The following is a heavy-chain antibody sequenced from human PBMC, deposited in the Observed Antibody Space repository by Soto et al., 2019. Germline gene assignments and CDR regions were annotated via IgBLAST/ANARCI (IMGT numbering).Heavy chain of an antibody. J-gene: IGHJ4*02. D-gene: IGHD3-10*01. Sequence: PGESLKISCKGSGYTFSNYWIGCVRQTPGKGLEWMGMIYPGDSDARYSPSFEGQVTFSVDKSINTAYLQWNSLKASDTAMYYCARQGGEYNTMSDYWGQGTLVTVSS. CDR1: GYTFSNYW. CDR3: ARQGGEYNTMSDY. V-gene: IGHV5-51*01. CDR2: IYPGDSDA.